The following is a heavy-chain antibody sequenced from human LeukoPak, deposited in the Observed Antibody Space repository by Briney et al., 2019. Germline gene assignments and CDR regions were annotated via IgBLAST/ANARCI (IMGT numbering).Heavy chain of an antibody. CDR3: ARGDDIVVVVAATVGGFDI. CDR2: IYTSGST. Sequence: SQTLSLTCTVSGGSISSGSYYWSWIRQPAGKGLEWIRRIYTSGSTNYNPSLKSRVTMSVDTSKNQFSLKLSSVTAADTAVYYCARGDDIVVVVAATVGGFDIWGQGTMVTVSS. CDR1: GGSISSGSYY. J-gene: IGHJ3*02. D-gene: IGHD2-15*01. V-gene: IGHV4-61*02.